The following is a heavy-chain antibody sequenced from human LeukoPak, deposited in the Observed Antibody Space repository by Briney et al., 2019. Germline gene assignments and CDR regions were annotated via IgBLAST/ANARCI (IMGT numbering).Heavy chain of an antibody. CDR1: GGTFSSYS. D-gene: IGHD3-22*01. V-gene: IGHV1-69*05. Sequence: ASVKVSCKASGGTFSSYSISWVRQAPGQGLEWMGGIIPIFGTANYAQKFQGRVTITTDESTSTAYMELSSLRSEDTAVYYCARGAQYDSSGYYDHAFDIWGPGTMVTVSS. CDR3: ARGAQYDSSGYYDHAFDI. CDR2: IIPIFGTA. J-gene: IGHJ3*02.